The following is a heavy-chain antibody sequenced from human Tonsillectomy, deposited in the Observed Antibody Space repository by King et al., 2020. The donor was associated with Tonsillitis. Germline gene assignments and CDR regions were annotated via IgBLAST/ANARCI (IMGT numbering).Heavy chain of an antibody. CDR2: ISGMGGST. J-gene: IGHJ4*02. D-gene: IGHD6-13*01. CDR1: GFTFSNYS. V-gene: IGHV3-23*04. CDR3: AKDSSSWYDY. Sequence: VQLVESGGGLVQPGGALRLSCSASGFTFSNYSMSGVRQAPGKGLEWVSPISGMGGSTYYADSVKGRLTISRDNSKNTLYLQMNSLRAEDTAVYYCAKDSSSWYDYWGQGTLVTVSS.